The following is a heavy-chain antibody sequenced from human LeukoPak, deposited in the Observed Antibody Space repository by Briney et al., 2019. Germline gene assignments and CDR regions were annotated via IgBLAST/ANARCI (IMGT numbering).Heavy chain of an antibody. J-gene: IGHJ4*02. CDR2: IYYSGST. CDR1: GGSISSYY. D-gene: IGHD3-22*01. Sequence: PSETLSLTCTVSGGSISSYYWSWIRQPPGKGLEWIGYIYYSGSTNYNPSLKSRVTISVDTSKNQFSLKLTSVTAADTAVYYCAREGYDYDSSGYRDPYFDYWGQGTLVTVSS. CDR3: AREGYDYDSSGYRDPYFDY. V-gene: IGHV4-59*12.